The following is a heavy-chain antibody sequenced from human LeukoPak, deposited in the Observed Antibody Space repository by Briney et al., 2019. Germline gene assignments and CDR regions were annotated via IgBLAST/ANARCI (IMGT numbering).Heavy chain of an antibody. V-gene: IGHV3-23*01. CDR2: ISGSGDNT. D-gene: IGHD3-22*01. J-gene: IGHJ4*02. CDR1: GFTFSSYA. CDR3: AKGSYYDSSGSFYFDY. Sequence: GGSLRLSCAASGFTFSSYAMSWVRQAPGKGLEWVSGISGSGDNTYYAGSVKGRFTISRDNSKNTLYVQVNSLGTEDTAAYYCAKGSYYDSSGSFYFDYWGQGTLVTVSS.